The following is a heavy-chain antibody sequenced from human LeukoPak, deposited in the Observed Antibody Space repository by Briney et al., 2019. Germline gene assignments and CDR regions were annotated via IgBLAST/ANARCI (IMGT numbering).Heavy chain of an antibody. Sequence: SETLSLTCTVSGGSISSSSYYWGWIRQPPGKGLEWIGSIYYSGSTYYNPSLKSRVTISVDTSRNQFSLKLSSVTAADTAVYYCARRRPNCSGGSCYDNWFDPWGQGTLVTVSS. V-gene: IGHV4-39*01. J-gene: IGHJ5*02. D-gene: IGHD2-15*01. CDR2: IYYSGST. CDR1: GGSISSSSYY. CDR3: ARRRPNCSGGSCYDNWFDP.